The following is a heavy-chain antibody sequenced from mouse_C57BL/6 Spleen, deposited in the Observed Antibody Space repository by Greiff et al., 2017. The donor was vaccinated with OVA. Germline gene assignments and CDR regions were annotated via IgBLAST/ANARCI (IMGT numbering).Heavy chain of an antibody. Sequence: VQLQQSGAELAKPGASVKLSCKASGYTFTSYWMHWVKQRPGQGLAWIGYLNPSSGYTTYNQKFKDKATLTADKSSSTAYMQLSSRTYEYSAVYYGAIYYDVGYYAMAYWGQGTSVTVSS. D-gene: IGHD2-4*01. V-gene: IGHV1-7*01. CDR3: AIYYDVGYYAMAY. CDR2: LNPSSGYT. CDR1: GYTFTSYW. J-gene: IGHJ4*01.